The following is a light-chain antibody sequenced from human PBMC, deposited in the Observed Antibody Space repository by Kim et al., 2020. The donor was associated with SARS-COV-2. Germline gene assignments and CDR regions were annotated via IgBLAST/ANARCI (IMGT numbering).Light chain of an antibody. CDR3: CSYAGSSPPYV. V-gene: IGLV2-23*02. CDR2: EVS. Sequence: QSASVSGSPGQSITISCTGTSSDVGSYNLVSWYQQHPGKAPKLMIYEVSKRPSGVSNRFSGSKSGNTASLTISGLQAEDEADYYCCSYAGSSPPYVFGTGTKVTVL. J-gene: IGLJ1*01. CDR1: SSDVGSYNL.